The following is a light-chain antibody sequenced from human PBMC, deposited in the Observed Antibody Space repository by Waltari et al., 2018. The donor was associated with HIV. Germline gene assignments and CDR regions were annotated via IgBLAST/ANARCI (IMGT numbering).Light chain of an antibody. CDR3: VLYLGSGILV. Sequence: QTVVTQEPTFSVSPGETVTLTCGLTSASVSPRPYPSWYQRTPGQAPRTVIYSTDSRSSGVPDRFSGSILGNKAALTITGAQAEDESEYYCVLYLGSGILVFGGGTKLTVL. CDR2: STD. J-gene: IGLJ2*01. CDR1: SASVSPRPY. V-gene: IGLV8-61*01.